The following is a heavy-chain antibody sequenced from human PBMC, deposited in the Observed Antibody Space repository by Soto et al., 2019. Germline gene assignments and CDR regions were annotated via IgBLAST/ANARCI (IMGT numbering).Heavy chain of an antibody. CDR3: AKDQFHSSGYYPHDS. Sequence: EVQLLESGGGLVQPGGSLRLSCAASGFTFSSYAMSWVRQAPGKGLEWVSAISGSGGSTYYADSVKGRFTISRDNSKNTLYLQLNSLRAEDTAVYYCAKDQFHSSGYYPHDSWGQGTLVTVSS. CDR2: ISGSGGST. D-gene: IGHD3-22*01. J-gene: IGHJ4*02. V-gene: IGHV3-23*01. CDR1: GFTFSSYA.